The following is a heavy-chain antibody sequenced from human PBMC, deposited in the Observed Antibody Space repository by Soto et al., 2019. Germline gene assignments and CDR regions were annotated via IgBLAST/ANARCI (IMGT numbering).Heavy chain of an antibody. CDR2: LSGSGGST. V-gene: IGHV3-23*01. CDR1: GFTFSSYA. J-gene: IGHJ4*02. CDR3: AKEGGYCSSTSCYGRVYY. Sequence: EVQLLESGGGLVQPGGSLRLSCAASGFTFSSYAMSWVRQAPGKGLEWVSALSGSGGSTYYTDSVKGRFTISRDNSKNTLYLQMNSLRAEDTAVYYCAKEGGYCSSTSCYGRVYYWGQGTLVTVSS. D-gene: IGHD2-2*03.